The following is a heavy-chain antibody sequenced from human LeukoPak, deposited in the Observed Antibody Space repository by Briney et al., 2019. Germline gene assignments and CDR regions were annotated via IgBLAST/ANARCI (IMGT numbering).Heavy chain of an antibody. CDR3: ARERSSSHDY. CDR1: GYTFTGYY. D-gene: IGHD6-6*01. Sequence: ASVKVSCKASGYTFTGYYMHWVRQALGQGLEWMGRINPNSGGTNYAQKFQGRDTMTRDTSISTAYMELSRLKSDDTAVYYCARERSSSHDYWGQGTLVTVSS. V-gene: IGHV1-2*06. CDR2: INPNSGGT. J-gene: IGHJ4*02.